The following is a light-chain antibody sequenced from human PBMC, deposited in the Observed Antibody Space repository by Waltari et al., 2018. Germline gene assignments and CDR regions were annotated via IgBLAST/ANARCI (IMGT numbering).Light chain of an antibody. J-gene: IGLJ3*02. Sequence: QPVVTQEPSLSVSPGGTVTLTCALRPGSVSSTSSPTWYQQTPGQPPRTLVYKGISRSSGVPDRFSGSILGNTAALTITGAQADDESDYYCSMYMGSGVWVFGGGTKLTVL. V-gene: IGLV8-61*01. CDR3: SMYMGSGVWV. CDR2: KGI. CDR1: PGSVSSTSS.